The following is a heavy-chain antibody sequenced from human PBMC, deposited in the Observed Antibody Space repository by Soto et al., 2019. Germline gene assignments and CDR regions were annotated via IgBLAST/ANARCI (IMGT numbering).Heavy chain of an antibody. Sequence: QVQLQQQGAGLLMPSETLSLTCAVYGGSFSDFHWSWIRQPPGKGLEWIGEIHHRGNTNYNPSLRSRVTKSVDTSQNQFSLKMTSVTAADTAVYYCERTHYSMDVWDKGTTVTVSS. CDR3: ERTHYSMDV. CDR2: IHHRGNT. V-gene: IGHV4-34*01. CDR1: GGSFSDFH. J-gene: IGHJ6*03.